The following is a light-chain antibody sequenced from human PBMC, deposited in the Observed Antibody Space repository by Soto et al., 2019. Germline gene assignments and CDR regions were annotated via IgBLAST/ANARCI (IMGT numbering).Light chain of an antibody. Sequence: EIVLTHSPGTLSLSPGEIAALSFRASQSVSSSYLAWYQQKPGQAPRLLIYDASNRATGIPARFSGSGSGTDFTLTISSLEPDDFAVYFCQQRSNWPLTFGGGTKVDIK. J-gene: IGKJ4*01. V-gene: IGKV3D-20*02. CDR2: DAS. CDR3: QQRSNWPLT. CDR1: QSVSSSY.